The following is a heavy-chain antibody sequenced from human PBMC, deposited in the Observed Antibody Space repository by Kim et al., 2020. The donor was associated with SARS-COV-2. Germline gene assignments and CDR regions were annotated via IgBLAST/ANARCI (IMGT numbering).Heavy chain of an antibody. CDR3: ARDLSTTVKRNPFFDY. Sequence: KFKGRVTITAYESTSTAYMELSSLRSEDTAVYYCARDLSTTVKRNPFFDYWGQGTLVTVSS. J-gene: IGHJ4*02. D-gene: IGHD4-17*01. V-gene: IGHV1-69*01.